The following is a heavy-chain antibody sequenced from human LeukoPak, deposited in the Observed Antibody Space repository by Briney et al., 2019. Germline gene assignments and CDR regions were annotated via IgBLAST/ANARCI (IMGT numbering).Heavy chain of an antibody. V-gene: IGHV3-73*01. CDR3: TTDLFTGDFRPS. Sequence: GGSLKLSCAASGFTFSGSAMHWVRQASGKGLEWVGRIRSKANSHTTAYAAPVKGRFTISRDDSKNTAYLQMNSLKTEDTAVYYCTTDLFTGDFRPSWGQGTLVTVSS. CDR1: GFTFSGSA. D-gene: IGHD3-3*01. J-gene: IGHJ5*02. CDR2: IRSKANSHTT.